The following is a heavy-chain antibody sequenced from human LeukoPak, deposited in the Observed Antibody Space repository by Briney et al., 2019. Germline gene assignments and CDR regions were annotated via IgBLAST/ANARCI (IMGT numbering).Heavy chain of an antibody. CDR3: ASGYGDYSVDY. Sequence: SQTLSLTCTVSGGSISSGSYYWSWIRQPAGKGLEWIGRIYTSGSTNYNPSLKSRVTISVDTSKNQFSLKLSSVTAADTAVYYCASGYGDYSVDYWGQGTPVTVSS. CDR1: GGSISSGSYY. J-gene: IGHJ4*02. D-gene: IGHD4-17*01. V-gene: IGHV4-61*02. CDR2: IYTSGST.